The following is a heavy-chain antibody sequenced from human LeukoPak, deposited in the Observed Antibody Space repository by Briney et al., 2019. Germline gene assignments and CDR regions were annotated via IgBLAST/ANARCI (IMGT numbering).Heavy chain of an antibody. D-gene: IGHD3-22*01. CDR1: GFTSSSYG. CDR2: SSGSGSIT. CDR3: AKDLSSGYYDAFDI. V-gene: IGHV3-23*01. Sequence: PGGSLRLSCAASGFTSSSYGMSWVRQAPGKGLEWVSASSGSGSITYYADSVKGRFTISRDNSNNTLYLQMNSLRAEDTAVYYCAKDLSSGYYDAFDIWGQGTMDTVSS. J-gene: IGHJ3*02.